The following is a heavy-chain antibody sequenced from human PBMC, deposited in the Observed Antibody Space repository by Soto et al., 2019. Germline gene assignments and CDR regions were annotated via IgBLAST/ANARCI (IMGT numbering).Heavy chain of an antibody. CDR1: GFTFSRYG. V-gene: IGHV3-30*02. Sequence: GGSLRLSCAASGFTFSRYGVHWVRQAPGKGLEWVSFISYDGSRTYYADSVTGRFTISRDNSKKTLLLKMDRLRAEDKAVYYSPEHRLGEPADYYDTKADALHTWGPGTMVTVSS. CDR3: PEHRLGEPADYYDTKADALHT. CDR2: ISYDGSRT. J-gene: IGHJ3*02. D-gene: IGHD3-16*01.